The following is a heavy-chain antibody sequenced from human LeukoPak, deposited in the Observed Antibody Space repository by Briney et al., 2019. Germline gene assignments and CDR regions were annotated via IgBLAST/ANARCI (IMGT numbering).Heavy chain of an antibody. J-gene: IGHJ4*02. V-gene: IGHV6-1*01. CDR2: TYYRSKWYN. CDR1: GDSVSSNSAA. Sequence: SQTVSLTCAISGDSVSSNSAAWNWIRQSPSRGLEGLGRTYYRSKWYNDYAESVKSRIAINPDTSKNQFSLQLNSVTPEDTAVYYRARDTALYFHDSSGDFDYWGQGTLVTVSS. D-gene: IGHD3-22*01. CDR3: ARDTALYFHDSSGDFDY.